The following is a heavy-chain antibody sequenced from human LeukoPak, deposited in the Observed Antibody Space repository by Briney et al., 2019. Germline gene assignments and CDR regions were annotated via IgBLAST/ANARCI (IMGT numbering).Heavy chain of an antibody. CDR2: ITSSSSYT. Sequence: GGSLRLSCAAPGITFSNYNMNWVRQAPGKGLEWISSITSSSSYTFYADSVKGRFTISRDNAKNSLYLQMNSLRVEDTAVYYCAKDAAARPYDYWGQGTLVTVSS. CDR1: GITFSNYN. CDR3: AKDAAARPYDY. D-gene: IGHD6-6*01. J-gene: IGHJ4*02. V-gene: IGHV3-21*04.